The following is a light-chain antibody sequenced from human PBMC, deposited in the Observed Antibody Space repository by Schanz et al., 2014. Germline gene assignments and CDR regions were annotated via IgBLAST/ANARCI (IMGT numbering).Light chain of an antibody. CDR2: EGS. J-gene: IGLJ2*01. V-gene: IGLV2-23*03. Sequence: QSALTQPTSVSGSPGQSITISCTGTSSDNLVSWYQQHPGKAPKLMIYEGSKRPSGVSNRFSGSKSGNTASLTISGLQAEDEADYYCCSYAGSTTFYVVFGGGTKLTVL. CDR3: CSYAGSTTFYVV. CDR1: SSDNL.